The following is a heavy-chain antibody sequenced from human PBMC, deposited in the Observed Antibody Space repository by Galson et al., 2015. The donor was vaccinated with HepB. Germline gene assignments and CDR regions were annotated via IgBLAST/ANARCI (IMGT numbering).Heavy chain of an antibody. Sequence: SLRLSCAASGFTFSSYAMSWVRQAPGKGLEWVSAISGSGGSTYYADSVKGRFTISRDNSKNTLYLQMNSLRAEDTAVYYCAKDKIAAAGSSEAHFDYWGQGTLVTVSS. J-gene: IGHJ4*02. CDR1: GFTFSSYA. CDR2: ISGSGGST. V-gene: IGHV3-23*01. D-gene: IGHD6-13*01. CDR3: AKDKIAAAGSSEAHFDY.